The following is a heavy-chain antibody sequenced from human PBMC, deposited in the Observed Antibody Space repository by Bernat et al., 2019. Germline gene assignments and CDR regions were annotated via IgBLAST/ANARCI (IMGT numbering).Heavy chain of an antibody. V-gene: IGHV3-23*01. Sequence: EAQLLASGGGLVQPGGSLRLSCAASGFTFSSYATSWVRQAPGKGLEWVSAISGSGGSTYYADSVKGRFTISRDNSKNTLYLQMNSLRAEDTAVYYCAKLPAPSRWYGSSLDYWGQGTLVTVSS. CDR3: AKLPAPSRWYGSSLDY. D-gene: IGHD6-19*01. CDR1: GFTFSSYA. J-gene: IGHJ4*02. CDR2: ISGSGGST.